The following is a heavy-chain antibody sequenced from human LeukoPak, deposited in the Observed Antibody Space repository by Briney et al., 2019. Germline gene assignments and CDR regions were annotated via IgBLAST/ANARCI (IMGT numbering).Heavy chain of an antibody. J-gene: IGHJ3*02. CDR2: IYSGDTT. Sequence: GGSLRLSCAVSGFTVSDNYMSWVRQAPGKGLEWVSLIYSGDTTLYADSVKGRFTISRDISKNTLYLQMNSLRAEDTAVYYCARDSSGYDAFDIWGQGTMVTVSS. CDR3: ARDSSGYDAFDI. CDR1: GFTVSDNY. D-gene: IGHD3-22*01. V-gene: IGHV3-53*01.